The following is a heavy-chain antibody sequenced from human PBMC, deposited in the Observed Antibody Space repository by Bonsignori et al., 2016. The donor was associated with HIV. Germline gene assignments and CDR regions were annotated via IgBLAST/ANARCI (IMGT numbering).Heavy chain of an antibody. Sequence: SETLSLTCAVYGGSFSGYFWSWIRQPPGKGLEWIGEINHSGGTYYNPSLEGRVTISIDSSKNQFSLNLTSVTAADTAVYYCARGLQLLRLGGSSSPFDFWGQGDLVTVSS. J-gene: IGHJ4*02. D-gene: IGHD3-16*01. CDR3: ARGLQLLRLGGSSSPFDF. V-gene: IGHV4-34*01. CDR2: INHSGGT. CDR1: GGSFSGYF.